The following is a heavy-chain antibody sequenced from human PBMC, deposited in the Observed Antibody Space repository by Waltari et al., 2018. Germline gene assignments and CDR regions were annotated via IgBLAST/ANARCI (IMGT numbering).Heavy chain of an antibody. CDR1: GFTFDDYA. J-gene: IGHJ4*02. V-gene: IGHV3-43D*03. CDR3: AKDSRGYSGWVDY. CDR2: ISWEGSTT. D-gene: IGHD6-19*01. Sequence: EVQLVESGGVVVQPGGSLRLSCDASGFTFDDYAMHWVRQAPGKGLEWVSLISWEGSTTSYADSVKGRFTISRDNSKNSLYLQMNSLRAEDNALYYCAKDSRGYSGWVDYWGQGTLVTVSS.